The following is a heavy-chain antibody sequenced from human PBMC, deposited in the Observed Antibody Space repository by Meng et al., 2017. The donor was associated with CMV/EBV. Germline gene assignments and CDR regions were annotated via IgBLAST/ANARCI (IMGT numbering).Heavy chain of an antibody. CDR2: SNAGNGNT. J-gene: IGHJ5*02. V-gene: IGHV1-3*02. Sequence: ASVKVSCKASGYTFTSYAMHWVRQAPGQRLEWMGWSNAGNGNTKYSQEFQGRVTITRDTSASTAYMELSSLRSEDTAVYYCARAPRTGLEWLLLSSRWFDPWGQGTLVTV. D-gene: IGHD3-3*01. CDR1: GYTFTSYA. CDR3: ARAPRTGLEWLLLSSRWFDP.